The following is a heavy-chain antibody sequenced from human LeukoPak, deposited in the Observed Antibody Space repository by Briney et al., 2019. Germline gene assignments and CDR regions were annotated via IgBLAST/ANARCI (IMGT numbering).Heavy chain of an antibody. D-gene: IGHD1-1*01. CDR2: IRYDGSNK. Sequence: PGGSLRLSCAASGFTFSSYGMHWVRQAPGKGLEWVAFIRYDGSNKYYADSVKGRFTISRDNSKNTLYLQMNSLRAEDTAVYYCAREAVQGNPEYFDYWGQGTLVAVSS. V-gene: IGHV3-30*02. J-gene: IGHJ4*02. CDR3: AREAVQGNPEYFDY. CDR1: GFTFSSYG.